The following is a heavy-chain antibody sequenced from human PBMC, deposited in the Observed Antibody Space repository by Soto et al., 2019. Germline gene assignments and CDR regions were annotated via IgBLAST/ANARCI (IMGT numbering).Heavy chain of an antibody. Sequence: ASVKVSCKPSGYTFTRYGFSWVRQAPGQRLEGMGWISAYNGNTNYAQKLQGRVTMTTDTSTSTAYMEPKSLRSYYTAVYYCGSKNYYYYGIDVWGQGTTVTVSS. CDR3: GSKNYYYYGIDV. V-gene: IGHV1-18*04. CDR2: ISAYNGNT. J-gene: IGHJ6*02. CDR1: GYTFTRYG.